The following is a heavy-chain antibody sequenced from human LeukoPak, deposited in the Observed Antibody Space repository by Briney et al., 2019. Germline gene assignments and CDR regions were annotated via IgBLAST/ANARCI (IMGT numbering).Heavy chain of an antibody. J-gene: IGHJ5*02. Sequence: GASVKVSCKASGYTFTDYYMHWVRQAPGQGLEWMGWMNPNNGGANHAQKFQGRVTMTRDTSISTAYMELSRLRSDDTAVHYCARGHHCTGGSCYSNWFDPWGQGTLVTVSS. D-gene: IGHD2-15*01. V-gene: IGHV1-2*02. CDR1: GYTFTDYY. CDR3: ARGHHCTGGSCYSNWFDP. CDR2: MNPNNGGA.